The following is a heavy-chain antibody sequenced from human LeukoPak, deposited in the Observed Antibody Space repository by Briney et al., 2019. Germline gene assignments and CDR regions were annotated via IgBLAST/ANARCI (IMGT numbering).Heavy chain of an antibody. CDR1: GGTFSSYA. D-gene: IGHD3-16*02. J-gene: IGHJ3*02. V-gene: IGHV1-69*04. CDR3: ARESPRGSYRQNGAFDI. CDR2: IIPILGIA. Sequence: SVKVSCKASGGTFSSYAISWVRQAPGQGLEWMGRIIPILGIANYAQKFQGRVTITADKSTSTAYMELSSLRSEDTAVYYCARESPRGSYRQNGAFDIWGQGTMVTVSS.